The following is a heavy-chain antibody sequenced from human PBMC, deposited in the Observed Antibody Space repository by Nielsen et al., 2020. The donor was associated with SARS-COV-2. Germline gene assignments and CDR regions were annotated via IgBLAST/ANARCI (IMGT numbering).Heavy chain of an antibody. J-gene: IGHJ4*02. CDR2: ISSNGGST. CDR3: ARGYCSSTSCYEYDY. V-gene: IGHV3-64*01. D-gene: IGHD2-2*01. CDR1: GFTFSSYA. Sequence: GESLKISCAASGFTFSSYAMHWVRQAPGKGLEYVSAISSNGGSTYYANSVKGRFTISRDNSKNTLYLQMGSLRAEDMAVYYCARGYCSSTSCYEYDYWGQGTLVTVSS.